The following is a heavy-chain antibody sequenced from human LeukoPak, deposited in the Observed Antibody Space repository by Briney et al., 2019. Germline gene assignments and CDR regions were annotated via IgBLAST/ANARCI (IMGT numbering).Heavy chain of an antibody. Sequence: KASETLSLTCTVSGGSISSYYWNWIRQPPGKGPEWIGYINYIRTTDYNPSLKSRVTISLDTSKNRFSLKLSSVTAADTAMYYCARSYSSSDHYYYYGMDVWGQGTTVTVSS. D-gene: IGHD6-13*01. CDR1: GGSISSYY. CDR3: ARSYSSSDHYYYYGMDV. J-gene: IGHJ6*02. V-gene: IGHV4-59*08. CDR2: INYIRTT.